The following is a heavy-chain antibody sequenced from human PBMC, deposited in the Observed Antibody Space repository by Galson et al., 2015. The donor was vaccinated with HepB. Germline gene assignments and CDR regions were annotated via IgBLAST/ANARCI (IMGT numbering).Heavy chain of an antibody. Sequence: CAISGDSVSSNTAAWNWIRQSPSRGLEWLGRTYYRSKWFYDYALSVKSRITINADTSKNQFSLQLNSMTPEDTAVYYCARDRSVVTPNYFDCWGQGTLVTVS. V-gene: IGHV6-1*01. CDR1: GDSVSSNTAA. J-gene: IGHJ4*02. CDR3: ARDRSVVTPNYFDC. D-gene: IGHD4-23*01. CDR2: TYYRSKWFY.